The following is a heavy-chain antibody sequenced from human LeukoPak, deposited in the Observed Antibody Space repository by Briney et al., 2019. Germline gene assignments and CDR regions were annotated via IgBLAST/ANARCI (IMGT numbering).Heavy chain of an antibody. V-gene: IGHV4-4*07. CDR1: GGSIRSYY. CDR3: AGVSSGWYNEY. J-gene: IGHJ4*02. CDR2: IYTSGSI. D-gene: IGHD6-19*01. Sequence: SETLSLTCTVSGGSIRSYYWSWIRQPAGKGLEWIGRIYTSGSIDYNPSLKSRVTLSVDTSENQFSLKLSSVTAADTAVYFCAGVSSGWYNEYWGQGTLVTVSS.